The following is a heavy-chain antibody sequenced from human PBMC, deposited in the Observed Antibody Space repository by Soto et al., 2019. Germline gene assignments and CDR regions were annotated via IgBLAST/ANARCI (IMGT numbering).Heavy chain of an antibody. CDR3: ARDLVTMVRGVIIKENGMDV. J-gene: IGHJ6*02. V-gene: IGHV3-11*01. CDR2: ISSSGSTI. Sequence: QVQLVESGGGLVKPGGSLRLSCAASGFTFSDYYMSWVRQAPGKGLGWVSYISSSGSTIYYADSVKGRFTISRDNAKNSLYLQMNSLRAEDTAVYYCARDLVTMVRGVIIKENGMDVWGQGTTVTVSS. D-gene: IGHD3-10*01. CDR1: GFTFSDYY.